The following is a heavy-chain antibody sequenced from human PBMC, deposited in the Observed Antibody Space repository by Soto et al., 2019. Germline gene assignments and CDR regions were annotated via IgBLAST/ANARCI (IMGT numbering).Heavy chain of an antibody. J-gene: IGHJ6*02. CDR2: IYHSGST. CDR1: GGSISSGGYS. CDR3: ARDRIIAAAGRRYYYYGMDV. V-gene: IGHV4-30-2*01. D-gene: IGHD6-13*01. Sequence: LSLTCAVSGGSISSGGYSWSWIRQPPGKGLEWIGYIYHSGSTYYNPSLKSRVTISVDRSKNQFSLKLSSVTAADTAVYYCARDRIIAAAGRRYYYYGMDVWGQGTTVTVSS.